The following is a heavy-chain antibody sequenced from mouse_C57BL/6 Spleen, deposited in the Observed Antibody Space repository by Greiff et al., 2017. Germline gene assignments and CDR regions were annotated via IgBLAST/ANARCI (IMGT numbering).Heavy chain of an antibody. V-gene: IGHV1-62-2*01. Sequence: VQLQQSGAELVKPGASVKLSCKASGYTFTEYTIHWVKQRSGQGLEWIGWFYPGSGSIKYNEKFKDKATLTVDKSSSTVYMELSRLTSEDSAVYVCARHEEGSTGYDGYYFDYWGQGTTLTVSS. CDR3: ARHEEGSTGYDGYYFDY. CDR2: FYPGSGSI. J-gene: IGHJ2*01. CDR1: GYTFTEYT. D-gene: IGHD3-2*02.